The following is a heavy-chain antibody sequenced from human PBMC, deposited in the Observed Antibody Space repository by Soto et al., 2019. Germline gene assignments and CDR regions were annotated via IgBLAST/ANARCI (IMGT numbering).Heavy chain of an antibody. D-gene: IGHD3-10*01. J-gene: IGHJ6*02. CDR2: IDPSDSYT. V-gene: IGHV5-10-1*01. CDR3: ARHVSLAPRVTMVRGVKARYYYGMDV. CDR1: GYSFTSYW. Sequence: PGESLKISCKGSGYSFTSYWISWVRQMPGKGLEWMGRIDPSDSYTNYSPSFQGHVTISADKSISTAYLQWSSLKASDTAMYYCARHVSLAPRVTMVRGVKARYYYGMDVWGQGTKVTVSS.